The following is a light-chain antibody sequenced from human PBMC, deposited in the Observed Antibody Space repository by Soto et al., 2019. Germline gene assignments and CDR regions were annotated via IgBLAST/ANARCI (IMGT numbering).Light chain of an antibody. CDR1: QSVSSSY. J-gene: IGKJ2*01. CDR3: QQYGSSPVT. Sequence: EIVLTQSPGTLSLSPGERATLSCRASQSVSSSYLAWYQQKPGQAPRLLIYGASSRAAGIPDRFSGSGSGTDFTLTISRLEPEDFAVYYCQQYGSSPVTFGQGTKLEIK. V-gene: IGKV3-20*01. CDR2: GAS.